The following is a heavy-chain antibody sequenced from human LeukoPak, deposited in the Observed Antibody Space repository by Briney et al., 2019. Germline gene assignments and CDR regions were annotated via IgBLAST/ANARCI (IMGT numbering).Heavy chain of an antibody. Sequence: ASVKVSCKASQYTFIDYYIHWVRQAPGQGLEWVGWTNPDSGATNYTQKFLGRVTLTRDTSISTAYMELSSLKSDDTAVYFCARGPEKIYWGQGTLVTVSS. CDR1: QYTFIDYY. J-gene: IGHJ4*02. CDR2: TNPDSGAT. CDR3: ARGPEKIY. V-gene: IGHV1-2*02.